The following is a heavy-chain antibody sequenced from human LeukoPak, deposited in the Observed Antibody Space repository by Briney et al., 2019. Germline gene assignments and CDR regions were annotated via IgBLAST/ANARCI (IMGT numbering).Heavy chain of an antibody. D-gene: IGHD5-18*01. CDR1: GFTFSDSA. CDR3: TVGGYRYGLDAFDI. Sequence: GGSLRLSCAASGFTFSDSALHWVRQASGKGLEWVGRIRSAANSYATAYDVSVKGRFTISRDDSKDTASLQMNNLKTEDTAVYYCTVGGYRYGLDAFDIWGQGTMVTVSS. CDR2: IRSAANSYAT. J-gene: IGHJ3*02. V-gene: IGHV3-73*01.